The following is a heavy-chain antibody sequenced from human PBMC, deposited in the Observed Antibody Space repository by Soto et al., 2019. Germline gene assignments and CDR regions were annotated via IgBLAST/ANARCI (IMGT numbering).Heavy chain of an antibody. CDR3: ARAHRTRDILTGYYPWFDP. CDR2: IYYSGST. D-gene: IGHD3-9*01. Sequence: SGTLSLTCTVSGGSISSGGYYWSWIRQHPGKGLEWIGYIYYSGSTYYNPSLKSRVTISVDTSKNQFSLKLSSVTAADTAVYYCARAHRTRDILTGYYPWFDPWGQGTLVTVS. V-gene: IGHV4-31*03. J-gene: IGHJ5*02. CDR1: GGSISSGGYY.